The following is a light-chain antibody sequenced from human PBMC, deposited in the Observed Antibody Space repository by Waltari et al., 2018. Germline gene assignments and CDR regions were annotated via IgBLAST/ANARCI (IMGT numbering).Light chain of an antibody. Sequence: DIQMTQSPSSLAASVGDRVTITCQASQDITIYLNWYQQKPGKAPKLLIYDTSKLETGVPSRFSGSGSGTHFTFTINSLQPEDIATYYCQVSFHFPLTFGGGTKLEIK. V-gene: IGKV1-33*01. CDR2: DTS. CDR3: QVSFHFPLT. J-gene: IGKJ4*01. CDR1: QDITIY.